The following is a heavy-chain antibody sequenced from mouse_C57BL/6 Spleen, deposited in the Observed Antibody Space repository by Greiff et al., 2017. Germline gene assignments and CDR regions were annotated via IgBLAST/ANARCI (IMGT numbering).Heavy chain of an antibody. CDR1: GYTFTSYW. V-gene: IGHV1-52*01. J-gene: IGHJ3*01. CDR2: IDPSDSET. D-gene: IGHD2-4*01. CDR3: ARGGYDYDGAWFAY. Sequence: QVQLQQPGAELVRPGSSVKLSCKASGYTFTSYWMHWVKQRPIQGLEWIGNIDPSDSETHYNQKFKDKATLTVDKASCTAYMQLSSLTSEDSAVYYCARGGYDYDGAWFAYWGQGTLVTVSA.